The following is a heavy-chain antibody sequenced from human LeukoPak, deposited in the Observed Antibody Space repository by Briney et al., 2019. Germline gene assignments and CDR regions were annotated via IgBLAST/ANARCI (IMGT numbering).Heavy chain of an antibody. Sequence: PGGSLRLSCAASGFTFSSYAMHWVRQAPGKGLEYVSAISSNGGSTYYANSVKGRFTISRDNSKNTLYLQMGSLRAEDMAVYYCARGPFYSSSLDYWGQGTLVTVSS. D-gene: IGHD6-13*01. V-gene: IGHV3-64*01. CDR3: ARGPFYSSSLDY. J-gene: IGHJ4*02. CDR2: ISSNGGST. CDR1: GFTFSSYA.